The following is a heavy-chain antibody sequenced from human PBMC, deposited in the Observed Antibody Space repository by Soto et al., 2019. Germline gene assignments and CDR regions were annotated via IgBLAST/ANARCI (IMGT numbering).Heavy chain of an antibody. D-gene: IGHD1-26*01. V-gene: IGHV1-2*04. CDR1: GYTFTGYY. CDR2: INCNSGDT. CDR3: ARKGPSGTYYTH. J-gene: IGHJ4*02. Sequence: ASVKVSCKPSGYTFTGYYIHWIRQAPGQGPEWMGNINCNSGDTNYAQKFQGSVTMTRDTSISTAYMELSKLTPDDTAVYFCARKGPSGTYYTHWGQGTLVTVSS.